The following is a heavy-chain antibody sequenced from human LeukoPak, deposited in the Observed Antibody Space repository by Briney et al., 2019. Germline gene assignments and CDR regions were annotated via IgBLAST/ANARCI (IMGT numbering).Heavy chain of an antibody. CDR2: IIPIFGTA. Sequence: GASVKVSCKASGGTFSSYAISWVRQAPGQGLEWMGGIIPIFGTANYAQKFQGRVTITADESTSTAYMELSSLRSEDTAVYYCARVAPPSSGLNWFDPWGQGTLVTVSS. J-gene: IGHJ5*02. V-gene: IGHV1-69*13. D-gene: IGHD3-16*01. CDR1: GGTFSSYA. CDR3: ARVAPPSSGLNWFDP.